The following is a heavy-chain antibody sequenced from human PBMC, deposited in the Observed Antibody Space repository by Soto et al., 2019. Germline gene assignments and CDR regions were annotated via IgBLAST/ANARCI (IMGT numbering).Heavy chain of an antibody. Sequence: GGSLRLSCAASGVTVSSNDVSWVRQAPGKGLEWVSVIYSGGSTYYADSVKGRFTISRDNSKNTLYLQMNSLRAEDTAVYYCARFNWVHDAFDIWGQGTMVTVSS. J-gene: IGHJ3*02. CDR2: IYSGGST. V-gene: IGHV3-66*01. D-gene: IGHD3-10*01. CDR1: GVTVSSND. CDR3: ARFNWVHDAFDI.